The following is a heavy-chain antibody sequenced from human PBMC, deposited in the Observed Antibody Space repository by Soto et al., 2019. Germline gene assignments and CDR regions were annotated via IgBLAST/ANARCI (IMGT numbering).Heavy chain of an antibody. CDR3: ARDGGESPDGPYSSDS. CDR2: IYYSGNT. D-gene: IGHD2-15*01. Sequence: SVTLALTCTVSGGCPRRDKYWGGICQRPGKGLEWIGHIYYSGNTDYNPSLKSRLAISIDTSKNQFSLKLSSVTAADTAVYFFARDGGESPDGPYSSDSRGQGPLVTVS. J-gene: IGHJ5*01. CDR1: GGCPRRDKY. V-gene: IGHV4-30-4*01.